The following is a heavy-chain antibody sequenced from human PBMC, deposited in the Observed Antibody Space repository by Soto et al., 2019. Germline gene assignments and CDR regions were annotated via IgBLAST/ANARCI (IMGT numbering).Heavy chain of an antibody. V-gene: IGHV4-30-4*01. Sequence: SETLSLTCTVSGGSISSGDYYWSWIRQPPGKGLEWIGYIYYSGSTYYNPSLKSRVTISVDTSKNQFSLKLSSVTAADTAVYYCARGRARYYDYVWGSYRSRAFDIWGQGTMVTVSS. CDR3: ARGRARYYDYVWGSYRSRAFDI. D-gene: IGHD3-16*02. J-gene: IGHJ3*02. CDR2: IYYSGST. CDR1: GGSISSGDYY.